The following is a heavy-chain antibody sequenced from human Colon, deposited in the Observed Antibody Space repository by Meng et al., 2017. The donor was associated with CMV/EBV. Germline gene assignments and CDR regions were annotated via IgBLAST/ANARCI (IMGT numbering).Heavy chain of an antibody. CDR3: ARAVADSYGLDV. CDR1: GGTFSSYA. V-gene: IGHV1-69*05. D-gene: IGHD6-19*01. Sequence: SVKVSCKASGGTFSSYAISWVRQAPGQGLEWMGGIIPIFGTANYAQKFQGRVTITTDESTSTAYMELSSLRSDDTAVYYCARAVADSYGLDVWGQGTPVTVSS. J-gene: IGHJ6*02. CDR2: IIPIFGTA.